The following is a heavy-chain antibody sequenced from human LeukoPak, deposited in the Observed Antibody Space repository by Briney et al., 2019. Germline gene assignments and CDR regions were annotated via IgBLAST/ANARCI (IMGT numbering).Heavy chain of an antibody. CDR2: IYYSGST. Sequence: SETLSLTCTVSGGSISSYYWSWIRQPPGKGLEWIGYIYYSGSTNYNPSLKSRVTISVDTSKNQFSLKLSSVTAADTAVYYCAGATYYYGSGSYTPPDYWGQGTLVTVSS. V-gene: IGHV4-59*01. CDR1: GGSISSYY. J-gene: IGHJ4*02. CDR3: AGATYYYGSGSYTPPDY. D-gene: IGHD3-10*01.